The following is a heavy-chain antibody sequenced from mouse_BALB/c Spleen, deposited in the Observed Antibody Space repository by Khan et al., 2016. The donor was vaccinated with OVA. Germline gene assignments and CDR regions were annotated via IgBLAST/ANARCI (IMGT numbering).Heavy chain of an antibody. CDR2: INPSNGYT. CDR3: VRDGAYHRNDGWFAY. D-gene: IGHD2-14*01. J-gene: IGHJ3*01. Sequence: VQLKQSGAELARPGASVKMSCKASGYTFTSYTIHWIKKRPGQGLEWIGYINPSNGYTNYNQKFKDKATLTTDKSSTTAYLQLSCLTSDDSAVYNCVRDGAYHRNDGWFAYWGQGTLVTVSA. V-gene: IGHV1-4*01. CDR1: GYTFTSYT.